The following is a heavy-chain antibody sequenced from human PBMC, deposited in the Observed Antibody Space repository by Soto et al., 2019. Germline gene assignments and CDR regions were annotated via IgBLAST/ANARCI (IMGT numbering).Heavy chain of an antibody. CDR3: ATEAAYCSSTSCPFH. CDR2: FDPEDGET. Sequence: GASVKVSCKVSGYTLTELSMHCVRQAPGKGLEWMGGFDPEDGETIYAQKFQGRVTMTEDTSTDTAYMELSSLRSEDTAVYYCATEAAYCSSTSCPFHWGQGTLVTVSS. V-gene: IGHV1-24*01. D-gene: IGHD2-2*01. CDR1: GYTLTELS. J-gene: IGHJ4*02.